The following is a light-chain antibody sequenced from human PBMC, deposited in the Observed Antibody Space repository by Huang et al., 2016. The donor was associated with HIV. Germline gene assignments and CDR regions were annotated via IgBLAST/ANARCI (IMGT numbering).Light chain of an antibody. CDR2: DAS. CDR1: QDMSNY. CDR3: QQYNNLPT. J-gene: IGKJ3*01. V-gene: IGKV1-33*01. Sequence: DIQMTQSPSSLSAYVGDRVTITCQASQDMSNYLNWYQQKPGKAPKVLIYDASHLETGVPSRFSGSGSGTDFTFTISSLQPEDIATYYCQQYNNLPTFGPGTKVHIK.